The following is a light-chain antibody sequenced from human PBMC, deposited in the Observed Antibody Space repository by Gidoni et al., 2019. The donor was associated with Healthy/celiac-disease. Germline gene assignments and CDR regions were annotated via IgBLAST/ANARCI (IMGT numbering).Light chain of an antibody. V-gene: IGKV1-39*01. CDR1: QSISSY. CDR3: QQSYSTPRT. J-gene: IGKJ2*01. CDR2: AAS. Sequence: DIQMTQSPSSLSASVGDRVTITCRASQSISSYLNWYQQKPVKAPKRLIYAASSLQSGVQSRFSGSGSVTDFTLTISSLQPEDFATYYCQQSYSTPRTFGPGTKLEIK.